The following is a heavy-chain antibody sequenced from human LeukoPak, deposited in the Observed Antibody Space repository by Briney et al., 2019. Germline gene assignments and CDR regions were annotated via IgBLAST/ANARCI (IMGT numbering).Heavy chain of an antibody. V-gene: IGHV3-23*01. CDR1: GFTFSRYA. J-gene: IGHJ4*02. D-gene: IGHD5-12*01. Sequence: GGSLRLSCAASGFTFSRYAMSWVRQAPGKGLEWVSAISGSGGSTYYADSVKGRFIISRDNSKNTLYLQMNSLRAEDTAVYYCAKDAGGYSGYDYTNWGQGTLVTVSS. CDR3: AKDAGGYSGYDYTN. CDR2: ISGSGGST.